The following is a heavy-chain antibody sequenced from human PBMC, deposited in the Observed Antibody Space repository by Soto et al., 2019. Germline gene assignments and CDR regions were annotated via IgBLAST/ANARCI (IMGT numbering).Heavy chain of an antibody. J-gene: IGHJ4*02. V-gene: IGHV1-69*13. CDR2: IIPIFGTA. CDR1: GGTFRSYS. CDR3: ARDPGPHVFGEEL. D-gene: IGHD3-10*02. Sequence: VASVKVSCKASGGTFRSYSINWVRQAPGQGLEWMGGIIPIFGTANYAQKFQGRVTITADESTSTAYMELSSLRFEDTAVYYCARDPGPHVFGEELWGQGTPVTVS.